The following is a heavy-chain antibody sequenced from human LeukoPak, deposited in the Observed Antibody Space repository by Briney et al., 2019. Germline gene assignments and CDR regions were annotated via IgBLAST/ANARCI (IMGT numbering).Heavy chain of an antibody. CDR3: AAWVVTFFDY. Sequence: GGSLRLSCAASGFTFSSYAMSWVRQAPGEGLEWVSAISGSGGSTYYADSVKGRFTVSRDNSKNTLYLQMNSLRAEDTAVYYCAAWVVTFFDYWGQGTLVTVSS. CDR2: ISGSGGST. CDR1: GFTFSSYA. J-gene: IGHJ4*02. D-gene: IGHD4-23*01. V-gene: IGHV3-23*01.